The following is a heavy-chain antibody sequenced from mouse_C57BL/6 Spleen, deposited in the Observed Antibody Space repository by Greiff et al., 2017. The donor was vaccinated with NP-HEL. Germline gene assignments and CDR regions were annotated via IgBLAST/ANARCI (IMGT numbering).Heavy chain of an antibody. D-gene: IGHD2-1*01. V-gene: IGHV1-26*01. CDR2: INPNNGGT. Sequence: EVQLQQSGPELVKPGASVKISCKASGYTFTDYYMNWVKQSHGKSLEWIGDINPNNGGTSYNQKFKGKATLTVDKSSSTAYMELRSLTSEDSAVYYCARRGLYYSFAYWGQGTLVTVSA. J-gene: IGHJ3*01. CDR3: ARRGLYYSFAY. CDR1: GYTFTDYY.